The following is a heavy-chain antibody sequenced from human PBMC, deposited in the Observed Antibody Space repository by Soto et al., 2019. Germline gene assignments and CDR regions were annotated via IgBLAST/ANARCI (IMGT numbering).Heavy chain of an antibody. D-gene: IGHD6-19*01. CDR2: IIPIFGTA. J-gene: IGHJ6*02. CDR1: GGTFSSYA. CDR3: ANSGNSAYYYYGMDV. Sequence: SVKVSFKASGGTFSSYAISWVRQAPGQGLEWMGGIIPIFGTANYAQKFQGRVTITADKSTSTAYMELSSLRSEDTAVYYCANSGNSAYYYYGMDVWGQGTTVTVSS. V-gene: IGHV1-69*06.